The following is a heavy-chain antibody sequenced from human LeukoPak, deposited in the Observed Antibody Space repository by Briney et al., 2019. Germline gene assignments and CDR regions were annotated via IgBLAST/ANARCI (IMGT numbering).Heavy chain of an antibody. J-gene: IGHJ3*02. D-gene: IGHD5-18*01. Sequence: SETLSLTCTVSGGSISSYYWSWIRQPPGKGLEWIGYIYYSGSTNYNPSLKSRVTISVDTSKNQFSLKLSSVTAADTAVYYCARSDTTMVTGNAFDIWGQGTMVTVSS. V-gene: IGHV4-59*01. CDR3: ARSDTTMVTGNAFDI. CDR1: GGSISSYY. CDR2: IYYSGST.